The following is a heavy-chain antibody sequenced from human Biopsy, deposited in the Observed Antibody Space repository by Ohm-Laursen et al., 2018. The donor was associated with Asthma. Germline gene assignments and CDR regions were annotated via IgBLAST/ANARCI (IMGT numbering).Heavy chain of an antibody. CDR2: ISFDGRYE. CDR3: ASRGGDFWSGYYMDY. J-gene: IGHJ4*02. Sequence: SLRLPCAASGFSFGSFGMHWVRQVPGKGPEWVALISFDGRYEYYADSVKGRFTISRDNPMKRLYLQMSSLTAEDTAVYYCASRGGDFWSGYYMDYWGQGTLVTVSS. D-gene: IGHD3-3*01. CDR1: GFSFGSFG. V-gene: IGHV3-30*03.